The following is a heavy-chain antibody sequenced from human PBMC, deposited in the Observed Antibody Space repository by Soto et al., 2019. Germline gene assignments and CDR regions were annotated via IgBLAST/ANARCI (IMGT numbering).Heavy chain of an antibody. CDR3: ATAIGYGSSPCMDV. Sequence: ASVKVACKASGYTFTGYYMHWVRQAPGQGLEWMGWINPNSGGTNYAQKFQGWVTMTRDTSISTAYMELSRLGSDDTAVYYCATAIGYGSSPCMDVWGQGTTVTVSS. CDR1: GYTFTGYY. D-gene: IGHD6-13*01. CDR2: INPNSGGT. J-gene: IGHJ6*02. V-gene: IGHV1-2*04.